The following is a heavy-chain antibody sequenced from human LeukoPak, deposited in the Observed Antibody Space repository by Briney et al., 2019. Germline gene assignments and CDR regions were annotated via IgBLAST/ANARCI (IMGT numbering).Heavy chain of an antibody. J-gene: IGHJ3*02. D-gene: IGHD6-13*01. Sequence: GFLRLSCAASGFTLRAYRMDWVRQGPGKGLVLVLPGNSDWSTTNYADSVKGRFTISRDNAKNTLYLQMNSLRAEDTAVYYCARVLLRAAGGFDDAFDIWGQGTMVTVSS. CDR2: GNSDWSTT. V-gene: IGHV3-74*01. CDR3: ARVLLRAAGGFDDAFDI. CDR1: GFTLRAYR.